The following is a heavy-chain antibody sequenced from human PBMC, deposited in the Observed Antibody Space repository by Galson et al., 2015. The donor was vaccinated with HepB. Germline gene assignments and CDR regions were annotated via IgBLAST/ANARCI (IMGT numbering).Heavy chain of an antibody. CDR3: ARETGYGGSSWLDDAFDI. J-gene: IGHJ3*02. Sequence: SVKVSCKASGYTFTSYAMHWVRQAPGQRLEWMGWINAGNGNAKYSQKFQGRVTITRDTSASTAYMELSSLRSEDTAVYYCARETGYGGSSWLDDAFDIWGQGTMVTVSS. CDR2: INAGNGNA. V-gene: IGHV1-3*01. D-gene: IGHD6-13*01. CDR1: GYTFTSYA.